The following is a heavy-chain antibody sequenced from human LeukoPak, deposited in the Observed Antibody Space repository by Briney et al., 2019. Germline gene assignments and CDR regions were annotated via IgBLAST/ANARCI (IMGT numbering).Heavy chain of an antibody. Sequence: GGSLRLSCAASGFTLSSYGMSWVRQAPGKGLEWVSVIYSGGSTYYADSVKGRFTISRDNSKNTLYLQMSSLRAEDTAVYYCARVPYYDSSGYYYGYYMDVWGKGTTVTISS. D-gene: IGHD3-22*01. V-gene: IGHV3-53*01. CDR1: GFTLSSYG. J-gene: IGHJ6*03. CDR3: ARVPYYDSSGYYYGYYMDV. CDR2: IYSGGST.